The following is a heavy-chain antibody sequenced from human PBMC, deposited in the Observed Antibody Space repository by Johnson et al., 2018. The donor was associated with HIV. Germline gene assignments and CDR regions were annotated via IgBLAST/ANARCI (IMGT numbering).Heavy chain of an antibody. D-gene: IGHD7-27*01. CDR3: ARETGDDAFDI. Sequence: VQLVESGGGLVQPGGSLRLSCAASGFTVSSNYMSWVRQAPGKGLEWVSVIYSGGSTYYADSVKGRFTISRDNSKNTLYLQMNSLGAEDTAVYYCARETGDDAFDIWGQGTMVTVSS. V-gene: IGHV3-66*01. CDR1: GFTVSSNY. CDR2: IYSGGST. J-gene: IGHJ3*02.